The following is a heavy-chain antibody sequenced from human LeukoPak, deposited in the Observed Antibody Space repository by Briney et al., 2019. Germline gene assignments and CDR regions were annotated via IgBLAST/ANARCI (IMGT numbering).Heavy chain of an antibody. V-gene: IGHV4-39*01. J-gene: IGHJ4*02. CDR2: IYYSGST. D-gene: IGHD6-6*01. Sequence: PSETLSLTCTVSGGSISSSSYYWGWIRQPPGKGLEWIGSIYYSGSTYYNPSLKSRVTISVDTSKNQFPLKLSSVTAADTAVYYCARYGIAARPTDYWGQGTLVTVSP. CDR3: ARYGIAARPTDY. CDR1: GGSISSSSYY.